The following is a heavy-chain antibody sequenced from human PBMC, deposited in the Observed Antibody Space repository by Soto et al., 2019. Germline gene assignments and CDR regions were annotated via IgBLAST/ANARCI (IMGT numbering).Heavy chain of an antibody. CDR1: KDTFRIYV. D-gene: IGHD6-6*01. J-gene: IGHJ6*02. Sequence: ELQLLESGGGLVQPGGSLSLFCAASKDTFRIYVIFGVRQATEKGLEWGAALRGSGGATYYAESVKGRFTVSRDNSKSTLFLQMNSLGAEDTAVYFCATGAPRPPSNYYGLDIWGQGTTVTVS. CDR3: ATGAPRPPSNYYGLDI. V-gene: IGHV3-23*01. CDR2: LRGSGGAT.